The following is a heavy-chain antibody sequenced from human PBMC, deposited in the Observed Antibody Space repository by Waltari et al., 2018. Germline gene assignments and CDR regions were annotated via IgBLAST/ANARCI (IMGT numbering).Heavy chain of an antibody. J-gene: IGHJ5*02. D-gene: IGHD3-10*01. CDR3: ARGRFGSRRGWFDP. V-gene: IGHV1-8*01. CDR1: GSTFTSYD. Sequence: QVQLVQSGAEVKKPGASVKVSCKASGSTFTSYDLNWVRQATGQGLEWMGWMNPNSANTGYAQRFQGRVTMTRNTSISTAYMDLSSLRSEDTAVYYCARGRFGSRRGWFDPWGQGTLVTVSS. CDR2: MNPNSANT.